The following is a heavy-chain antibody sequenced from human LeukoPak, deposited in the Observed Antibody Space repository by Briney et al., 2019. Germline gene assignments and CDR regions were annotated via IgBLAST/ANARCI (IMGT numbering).Heavy chain of an antibody. D-gene: IGHD6-19*01. CDR2: IYYSGST. CDR3: ASTGYSSGWYLYFDL. V-gene: IGHV4-59*08. Sequence: SETLSLTCTVSGGSISSYYWSWIRQPPGKGLEWIGYIYYSGSTNYNPSLKSRVTISVDTSKNQFSLKLSSVTAADTAVYYCASTGYSSGWYLYFDLWGRGTLVTVSS. J-gene: IGHJ2*01. CDR1: GGSISSYY.